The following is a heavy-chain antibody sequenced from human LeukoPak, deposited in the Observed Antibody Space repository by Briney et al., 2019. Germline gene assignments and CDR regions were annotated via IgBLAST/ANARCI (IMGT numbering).Heavy chain of an antibody. CDR1: GGTFSSYA. CDR2: IIPMFGTA. Sequence: EAAVKVSCKASGGTFSSYAISWVRQAPGQGLEWMGGIIPMFGTANYAQKFQDKVTMTRDTSISTAYMELSSLRSEDTAIYYCARGAWYNSAYTALHYFDYWGQGTLVTVSS. CDR3: ARGAWYNSAYTALHYFDY. D-gene: IGHD6-19*01. V-gene: IGHV1-69*05. J-gene: IGHJ4*02.